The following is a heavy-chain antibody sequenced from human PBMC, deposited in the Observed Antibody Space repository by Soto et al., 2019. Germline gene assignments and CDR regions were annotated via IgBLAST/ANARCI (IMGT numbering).Heavy chain of an antibody. CDR1: GFTFSSYA. CDR2: ISYDGSNK. Sequence: QVQLVESGGGVVQPGRSLRLSCAASGFTFSSYAMHWVRQAPGKGLEWVAVISYDGSNKYYADSVKGRFTISRDNSKNTLYLQMNSLRAEDTAVYYCARYGGEITRWFDPWGQGTLVTVSS. J-gene: IGHJ5*02. CDR3: ARYGGEITRWFDP. V-gene: IGHV3-30-3*01. D-gene: IGHD3-10*01.